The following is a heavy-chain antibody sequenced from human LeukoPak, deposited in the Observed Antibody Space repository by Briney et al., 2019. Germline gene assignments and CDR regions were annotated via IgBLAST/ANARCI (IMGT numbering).Heavy chain of an antibody. V-gene: IGHV3-23*01. CDR1: GFTFSSYA. CDR3: AKDNPLGYCSSTSCYTYKY. CDR2: ISGSCGST. Sequence: GGSLRLSCAASGFTFSSYAMSWVRQAPGKGLEWVSAISGSCGSTYYADSVKGRFTISRDNSKNTLYLQMNGLRAEDTAVYYCAKDNPLGYCSSTSCYTYKYWGQGTLVTVSS. D-gene: IGHD2-2*02. J-gene: IGHJ4*02.